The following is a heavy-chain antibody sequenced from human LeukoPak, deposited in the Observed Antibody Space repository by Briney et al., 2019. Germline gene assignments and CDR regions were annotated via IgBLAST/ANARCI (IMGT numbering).Heavy chain of an antibody. J-gene: IGHJ4*02. CDR1: GFTFSSYW. Sequence: PGGSLRLSCAASGFTFSSYWMSWVRQAPGKGLEWVSVISGRGATTYYADSVKGRFTFSRDNSKNTLYLQMNSLRAEDTAMYYCAKARSSGWYLGGSPGYDYWGQGILVTVSS. CDR2: ISGRGATT. V-gene: IGHV3-23*01. D-gene: IGHD6-19*01. CDR3: AKARSSGWYLGGSPGYDY.